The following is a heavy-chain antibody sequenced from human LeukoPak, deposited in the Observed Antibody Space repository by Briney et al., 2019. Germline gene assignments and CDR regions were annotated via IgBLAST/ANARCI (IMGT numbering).Heavy chain of an antibody. V-gene: IGHV1-69*13. J-gene: IGHJ4*02. CDR2: ITPIFGTA. Sequence: GASVKVSCKASGGTFSSYDISWVRQAPGQGLEWMGGITPIFGTAKYAQKFQGRVTITAVESMSTAYMDLRGLRSEDTAVYYCTIVDFGDYWGQGTLVTVSS. CDR1: GGTFSSYD. CDR3: TIVDFGDY. D-gene: IGHD3/OR15-3a*01.